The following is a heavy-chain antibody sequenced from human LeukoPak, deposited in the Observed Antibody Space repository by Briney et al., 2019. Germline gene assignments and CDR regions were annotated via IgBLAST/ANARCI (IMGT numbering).Heavy chain of an antibody. J-gene: IGHJ4*02. CDR2: VYYTGST. V-gene: IGHV4-39*07. D-gene: IGHD3-22*01. Sequence: SETLSLTCTVSGGSISTSNYYWGWIRQPPGKGLEWVGTVYYTGSTYYNPSLKSRVTISVDTSKNQFSLKLNSVTAADTAVYYCNLMIVVAGGRLRGIKEDYWGQGTLVTVSS. CDR1: GGSISTSNYY. CDR3: NLMIVVAGGRLRGIKEDY.